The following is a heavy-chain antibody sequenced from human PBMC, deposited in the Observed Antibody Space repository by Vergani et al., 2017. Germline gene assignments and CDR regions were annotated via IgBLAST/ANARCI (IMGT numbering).Heavy chain of an antibody. Sequence: QVQLVQSGAEVKKPGASVKVSCKASGYTFTGYYMHWVRQAPGQELEWMGWINPNSGGTNYAQKFQGRVTMTRDTSISTAYMELSRLRSDDTAVYYCAREVRARDIAAAAQTPYYYYGMDVWGQGTTVTVSS. CDR2: INPNSGGT. CDR1: GYTFTGYY. CDR3: AREVRARDIAAAAQTPYYYYGMDV. J-gene: IGHJ6*02. V-gene: IGHV1-2*02. D-gene: IGHD6-13*01.